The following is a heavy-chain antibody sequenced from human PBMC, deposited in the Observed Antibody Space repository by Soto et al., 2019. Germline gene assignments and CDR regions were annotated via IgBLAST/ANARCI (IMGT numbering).Heavy chain of an antibody. J-gene: IGHJ2*01. D-gene: IGHD4-17*01. Sequence: QVQLVQSGAEVKKPGSSVKVSCKASGGTFSSYTISWVRQAPGQGLEWMGRIIPILGIANYAQKFQGRVTITEDKSTSTAYMELSSLRSEDTAVYYCARGTTVTPDWYFDLWGRGTLVTVSS. CDR3: ARGTTVTPDWYFDL. CDR2: IIPILGIA. V-gene: IGHV1-69*02. CDR1: GGTFSSYT.